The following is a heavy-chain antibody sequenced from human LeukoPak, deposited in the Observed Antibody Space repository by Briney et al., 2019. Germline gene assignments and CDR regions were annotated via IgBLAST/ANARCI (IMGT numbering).Heavy chain of an antibody. CDR1: GYTFTSYG. CDR3: ASTEVYGGNSPFDY. D-gene: IGHD4-23*01. J-gene: IGHJ4*02. Sequence: ASVKVSCKASGYTFTSYGISWVRQAPGQGLEWMGWISAYNGNTNYAQKLQGRVTMTEDTSTDTAYMELSSLRSEDTAVYYCASTEVYGGNSPFDYWGQGTLVTVSS. V-gene: IGHV1-18*01. CDR2: ISAYNGNT.